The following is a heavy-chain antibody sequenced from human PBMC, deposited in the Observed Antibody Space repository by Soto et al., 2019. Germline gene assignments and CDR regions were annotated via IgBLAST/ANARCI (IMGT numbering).Heavy chain of an antibody. CDR1: GFTFSSYA. V-gene: IGHV3-33*01. D-gene: IGHD3-10*01. Sequence: QVQLVESGGGVVQPGRSLRLSCAASGFTFSSYAMHWVRQAPGKGLEWVALIWYDGSNQYYADSVKGRFTISRDNSKNTLDLQMNSLRAEDTAVYYCARDSSEYYFGSGSYPSYGMDVWGQGTTVTVSS. CDR2: IWYDGSNQ. J-gene: IGHJ6*02. CDR3: ARDSSEYYFGSGSYPSYGMDV.